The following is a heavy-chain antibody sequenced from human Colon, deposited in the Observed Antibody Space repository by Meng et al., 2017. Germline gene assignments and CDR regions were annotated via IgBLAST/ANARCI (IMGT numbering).Heavy chain of an antibody. J-gene: IGHJ4*02. V-gene: IGHV3-7*01. D-gene: IGHD1-1*01. CDR3: ARDTTWHNFDY. Sequence: GGSLRLSCAASGFSFSSFWMTWVRQAPGKGMEWVANINHDESDKYYVDSVEGRFTISRDNTKNSVYLQMNRLRAEDTAVYYCARDTTWHNFDYWGQGTLVTVSS. CDR2: INHDESDK. CDR1: GFSFSSFW.